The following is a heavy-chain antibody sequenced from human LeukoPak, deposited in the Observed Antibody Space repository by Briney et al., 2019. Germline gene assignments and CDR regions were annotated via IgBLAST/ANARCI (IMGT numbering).Heavy chain of an antibody. Sequence: SETLSLTCTVSGGSISIYYWSWIRQPPGKGLEWIGYIYYSGSTNYNPSLKSRVTISVDTSKNQFSLKLSSVTAADTAVYYCARERGMDSSSWDDWFDPWGQGTLVTVSS. CDR2: IYYSGST. D-gene: IGHD6-13*01. CDR1: GGSISIYY. CDR3: ARERGMDSSSWDDWFDP. V-gene: IGHV4-59*01. J-gene: IGHJ5*02.